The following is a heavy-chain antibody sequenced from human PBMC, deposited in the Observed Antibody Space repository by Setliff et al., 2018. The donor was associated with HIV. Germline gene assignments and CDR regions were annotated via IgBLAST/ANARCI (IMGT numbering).Heavy chain of an antibody. CDR3: ARHDTEYSSYPIDY. V-gene: IGHV4-59*04. CDR1: GGSISTYF. CDR2: IYYGGST. J-gene: IGHJ4*02. Sequence: SETLSLTCTVSGGSISTYFWSWVRQTPGKGLEWIGYIYYGGSTYYNPSLKSRVTISVDTSKNQFSLKLSSVTAADTAVYYCARHDTEYSSYPIDYWGQGNLVTVSS. D-gene: IGHD6-6*01.